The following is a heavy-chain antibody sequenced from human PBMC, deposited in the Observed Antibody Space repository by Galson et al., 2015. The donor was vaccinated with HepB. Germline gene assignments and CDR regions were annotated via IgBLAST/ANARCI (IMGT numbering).Heavy chain of an antibody. CDR2: ISSSSNTI. CDR3: PRLWDSSVLRLDY. CDR1: GFTFSSYS. J-gene: IGHJ4*02. D-gene: IGHD3-22*01. Sequence: SLRLSCAASGFTFSSYSMNWVRQAPGKGLEWVSYISSSSNTIYYADSVKGRFTISRDNAKNSLYLQMNSLRAEDTAVYYCPRLWDSSVLRLDYWGQGTLVTVSS. V-gene: IGHV3-48*01.